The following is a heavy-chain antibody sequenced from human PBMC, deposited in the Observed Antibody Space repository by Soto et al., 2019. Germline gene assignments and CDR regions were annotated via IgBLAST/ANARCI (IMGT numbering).Heavy chain of an antibody. J-gene: IGHJ4*02. D-gene: IGHD2-8*01. CDR2: IYWDDGK. CDR3: AHRPYNGGSRPFEF. CDR1: GFSLPTTGVG. V-gene: IGHV2-5*02. Sequence: SGPTLANPTQTLTLACTFSGFSLPTTGVGVAWFRQPPGKALDWLALIYWDDGKRYSPSPSLKNRLTITKDTSKNQVVLTMANMDPMHTATYYCAHRPYNGGSRPFEFWGQGTMVTVSS.